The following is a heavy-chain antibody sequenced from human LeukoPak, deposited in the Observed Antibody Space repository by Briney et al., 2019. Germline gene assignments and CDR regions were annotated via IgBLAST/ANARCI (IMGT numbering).Heavy chain of an antibody. D-gene: IGHD3-22*01. V-gene: IGHV4-59*12. CDR2: IYYSGST. J-gene: IGHJ3*02. CDR3: ARERYYYDSSGYTAFDI. Sequence: SETLSLTCTVSGGSISSYYWSWIRQPPGKGLEWIGYIYYSGSTNYNPSLKSRVTISVDTSKNQFSLKLSSVTAADTAVYYCARERYYYDSSGYTAFDIWGQGTMVTVSS. CDR1: GGSISSYY.